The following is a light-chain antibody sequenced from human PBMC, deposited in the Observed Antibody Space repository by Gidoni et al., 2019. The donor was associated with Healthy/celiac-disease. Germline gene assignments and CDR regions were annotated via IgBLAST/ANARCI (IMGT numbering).Light chain of an antibody. J-gene: IGKJ3*01. CDR1: QRISRY. CDR2: AAS. Sequence: DIQSTQSPSFLSASLGDRVTITCRASQRISRYLAWYQQKPETAPKLLIYAASTLPSGVPSRFSGSGSGTEFTLTISSLQPEDFAHYYCKPLNIFGPGTKVDIK. CDR3: KPLNI. V-gene: IGKV1-9*01.